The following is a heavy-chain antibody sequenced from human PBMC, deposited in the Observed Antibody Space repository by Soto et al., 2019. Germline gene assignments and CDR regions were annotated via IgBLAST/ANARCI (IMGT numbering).Heavy chain of an antibody. CDR1: GHTLIDFS. D-gene: IGHD6-19*01. V-gene: IGHV1-24*01. CDR3: ATSVAGNSVDV. J-gene: IGHJ6*02. Sequence: ASVKVSCKVSGHTLIDFSMHWVRQAPGKGLEWMGSLDPEDGKIIYAQNFQGRVTMTADTSTDTAFLDLTSLRSEDTAVYYCATSVAGNSVDVWG. CDR2: LDPEDGKI.